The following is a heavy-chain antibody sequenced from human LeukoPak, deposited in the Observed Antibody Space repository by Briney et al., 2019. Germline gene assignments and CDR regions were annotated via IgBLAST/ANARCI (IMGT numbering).Heavy chain of an antibody. Sequence: PGGSLRLSCAASGFTFSSYWMHCVRHAPGKGLVWVSRINGDGSATTYADSVKGRFTISRDNAKNTVYLQMDSLRAEDTAVYYCARGGGYSYDYVDYWGQGTLVTVSS. V-gene: IGHV3-74*01. D-gene: IGHD5-18*01. CDR2: INGDGSAT. CDR1: GFTFSSYW. CDR3: ARGGGYSYDYVDY. J-gene: IGHJ4*02.